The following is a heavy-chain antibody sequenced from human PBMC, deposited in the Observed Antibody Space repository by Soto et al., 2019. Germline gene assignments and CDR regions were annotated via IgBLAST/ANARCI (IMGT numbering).Heavy chain of an antibody. V-gene: IGHV1-18*01. J-gene: IGHJ4*02. D-gene: IGHD1-26*01. CDR1: GYTPTNYD. Sequence: QVPLVQSGAEVKKPGASVTVSCKTSGYTPTNYDIGWVRQAPGQGLEWMGWISAYNGNTNSAQKLQGRLTMTTDTSPRKAYMELRSLRSDDTAVYYCARALYRSGSYYAFDNWGQGTLVTVSS. CDR2: ISAYNGNT. CDR3: ARALYRSGSYYAFDN.